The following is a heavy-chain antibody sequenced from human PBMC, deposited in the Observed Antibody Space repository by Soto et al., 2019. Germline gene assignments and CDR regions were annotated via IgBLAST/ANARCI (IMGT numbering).Heavy chain of an antibody. J-gene: IGHJ4*02. D-gene: IGHD3-22*01. CDR3: ARDRLRGYDSSGFYS. CDR1: GYRFSSYG. V-gene: IGHV1-18*01. Sequence: QVQLVQSGAELRKPGASVKVSCQAYGYRFSSYGVHWLRQAPGQGLEWMGWIDPNNGNRNYAQKFEDRLSMTTATSPXTIYMELKSLKSDDTAIYYCARDRLRGYDSSGFYSWGQGTLVTVSS. CDR2: IDPNNGNR.